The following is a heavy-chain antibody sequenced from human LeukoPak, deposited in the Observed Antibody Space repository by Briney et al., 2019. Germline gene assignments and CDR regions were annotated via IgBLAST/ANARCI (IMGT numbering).Heavy chain of an antibody. D-gene: IGHD3-3*01. J-gene: IGHJ5*02. V-gene: IGHV1-69*13. CDR3: ASRDFWSGYYSHWFDP. CDR1: GGTFSSYA. Sequence: SVKVSCKASGGTFSSYAISWVRQAPGQGLEWMGGIIPIFGTASYAQKFQGRVTITADESTSTAYMELSSLRSEDTAVYYCASRDFWSGYYSHWFDPWGQGTLVTVSS. CDR2: IIPIFGTA.